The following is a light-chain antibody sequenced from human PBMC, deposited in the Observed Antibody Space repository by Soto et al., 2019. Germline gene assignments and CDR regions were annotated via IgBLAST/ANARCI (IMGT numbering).Light chain of an antibody. V-gene: IGKV1-6*01. CDR2: AAS. CDR1: QDIRND. CDR3: LQDYISPWT. Sequence: AIQVTQSPSSLSASVGDRVTITCRASQDIRNDLGWYQQKPGKAPKLLIYAASSLQSGVPSRFSGSGSGTDFTLTISSLQPDDFATYYCLQDYISPWTFGQGTKVEMK. J-gene: IGKJ1*01.